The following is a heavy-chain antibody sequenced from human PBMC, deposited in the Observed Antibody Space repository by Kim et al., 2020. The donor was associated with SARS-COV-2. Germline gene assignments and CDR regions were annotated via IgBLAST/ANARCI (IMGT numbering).Heavy chain of an antibody. J-gene: IGHJ4*02. CDR1: GFIFGDYG. D-gene: IGHD3-16*01. CDR3: AKGLGGLGGLGH. CDR2: INWNSGRI. V-gene: IGHV3-9*01. Sequence: GGSLRLSCAASGFIFGDYGMHWVRQAPGKGLEWVSGINWNSGRIGYADSVKGRFIISRDNAKNSLYLQMNSLRAEDTALYYCAKGLGGLGGLGHWGQGTLVIASS.